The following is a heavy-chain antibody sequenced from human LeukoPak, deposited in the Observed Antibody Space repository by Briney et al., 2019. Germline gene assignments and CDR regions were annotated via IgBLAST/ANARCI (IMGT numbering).Heavy chain of an antibody. CDR1: GFTFSIYG. D-gene: IGHD3/OR15-3a*01. J-gene: IGHJ3*02. V-gene: IGHV3-NL1*01. CDR2: IYSGGST. CDR3: ARDRGLADAFDI. Sequence: GGSLRLSCAASGFTFSIYGMHWVRQAPGKGLEWVSVIYSGGSTYYADSVKGRFTISRDNAKNSLYLQMNSLRAEDTAVYYCARDRGLADAFDIWGQGTMVTVSS.